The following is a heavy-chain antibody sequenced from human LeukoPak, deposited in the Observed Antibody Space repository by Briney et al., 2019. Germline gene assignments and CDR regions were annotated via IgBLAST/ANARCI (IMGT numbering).Heavy chain of an antibody. CDR3: AKVPVLRFSSWLSGVNDF. CDR2: ISYDSSEK. J-gene: IGHJ3*01. Sequence: HPGGSLRLSCAASGFTFSSYCMHWVRQAPGKGLEWVAAISYDSSEKYYADSVKGRFTISRDNSKSTLYLQMNRLRSEDTDVYHCAKVPVLRFSSWLSGVNDFWGQGTMVAVSS. V-gene: IGHV3-30*18. D-gene: IGHD3-9*01. CDR1: GFTFSSYC.